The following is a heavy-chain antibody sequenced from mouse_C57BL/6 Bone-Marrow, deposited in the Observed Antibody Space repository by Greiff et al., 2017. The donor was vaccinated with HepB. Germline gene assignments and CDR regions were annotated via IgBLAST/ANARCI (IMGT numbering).Heavy chain of an antibody. J-gene: IGHJ3*01. Sequence: VHLVESGPGLVQPSQSLSITCTVSGFSLTSYGVHWVRQSPGKGLEWLGVIWSGGSTDYNAAFISSLSISKDNSKSQVFFKMNSLQADDTAIYYCARKCYDDYWAWFAYWGQGTLVTVSA. CDR1: GFSLTSYG. CDR3: ARKCYDDYWAWFAY. V-gene: IGHV2-2*01. D-gene: IGHD2-3*01. CDR2: IWSGGST.